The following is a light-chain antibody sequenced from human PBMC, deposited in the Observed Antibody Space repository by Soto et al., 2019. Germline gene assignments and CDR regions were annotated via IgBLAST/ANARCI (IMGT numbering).Light chain of an antibody. CDR3: QQYASSLT. Sequence: EIVLTQSPGSLSLSLGERATLSCRASQSVDSAFFAWYQQKPGQPPRLLMYGASRRATGIPDRFSGSGSGPDFTLTISRLEPEDFAVYYCQQYASSLTFGQGTKVEI. V-gene: IGKV3-20*01. CDR1: QSVDSAF. CDR2: GAS. J-gene: IGKJ1*01.